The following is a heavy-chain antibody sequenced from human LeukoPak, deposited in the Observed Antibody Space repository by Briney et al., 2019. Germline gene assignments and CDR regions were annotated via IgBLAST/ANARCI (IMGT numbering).Heavy chain of an antibody. D-gene: IGHD6-13*01. CDR3: ARDGERYSSSWYGY. CDR2: ISSSSSYI. CDR1: GLTFSSYG. J-gene: IGHJ4*02. V-gene: IGHV3-21*01. Sequence: GGSLRLSCAASGLTFSSYGMSWVRQAPGRGLEWVSSISSSSSYIYYADSVKGRFTISRDNAKNSLYLQMNSLRAEDTAVYYCARDGERYSSSWYGYWGQGTLVTVSS.